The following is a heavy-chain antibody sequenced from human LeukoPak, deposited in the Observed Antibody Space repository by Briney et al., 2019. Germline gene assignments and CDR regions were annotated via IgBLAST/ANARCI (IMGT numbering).Heavy chain of an antibody. CDR1: Y. D-gene: IGHD3-10*01. V-gene: IGHV4-39*01. CDR2: IYFSGGT. Sequence: YWGWIRQPPGKGLEWIGSIYFSGGTYYNASLKSRVTISVDTSKNQFSLKLSSVTAADTAVYYCARQTGSGLSSLPGGQGTLVTVSS. J-gene: IGHJ4*02. CDR3: ARQTGSGLSSLP.